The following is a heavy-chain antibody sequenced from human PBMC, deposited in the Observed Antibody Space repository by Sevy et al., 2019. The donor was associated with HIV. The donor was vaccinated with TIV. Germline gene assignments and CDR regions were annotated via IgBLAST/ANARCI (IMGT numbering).Heavy chain of an antibody. V-gene: IGHV3-7*01. J-gene: IGHJ4*01. CDR2: INQDGGAK. D-gene: IGHD3-3*01. Sequence: GGSLRLSCAASGFTLSTTWMTWVRQAPGKGLEWVGNINQDGGAKYYVDSVKGRFTISRDNTKNSLYLQMRSLRVEDTAVYYCTTSFGVIAGDDFDYWGQGTLVTVSS. CDR3: TTSFGVIAGDDFDY. CDR1: GFTLSTTW.